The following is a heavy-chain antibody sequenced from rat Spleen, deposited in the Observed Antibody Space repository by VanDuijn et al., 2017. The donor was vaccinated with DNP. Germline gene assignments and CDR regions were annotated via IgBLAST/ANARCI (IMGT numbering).Heavy chain of an antibody. CDR2: ISYEGSST. D-gene: IGHD1-11*01. CDR1: GFTFSDYY. V-gene: IGHV5-20*01. CDR3: TTDFERGY. Sequence: EVQLVESGGGLVQPGRSLILSCAASGFTFSDYYMAWVRQAPTKGLEWVASISYEGSSTYYGDSVKGRFTISRDNAKSILYLQMDSLRSDDTATYYCTTDFERGYWGQGVMVTVSS. J-gene: IGHJ2*01.